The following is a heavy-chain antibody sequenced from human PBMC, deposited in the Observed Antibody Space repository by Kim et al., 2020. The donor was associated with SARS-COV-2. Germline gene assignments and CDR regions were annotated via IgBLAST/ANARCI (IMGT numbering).Heavy chain of an antibody. CDR2: ISYDGSNK. V-gene: IGHV3-30*04. D-gene: IGHD3-9*01. J-gene: IGHJ4*02. CDR1: GFTFSSYA. Sequence: GGSLRLSCAASGFTFSSYAMHWVRQAPGKGLEWVAVISYDGSNKYYADSVKGRFTISRDNSKNTLYLQMNSLRAEDKAVYYCARDAGYDILTGYYYSFFDYWGQGTLVTVSS. CDR3: ARDAGYDILTGYYYSFFDY.